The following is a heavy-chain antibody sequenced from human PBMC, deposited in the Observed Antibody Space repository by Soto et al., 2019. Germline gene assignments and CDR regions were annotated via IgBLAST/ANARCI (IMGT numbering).Heavy chain of an antibody. J-gene: IGHJ5*02. CDR1: GGSISSGDYY. CDR2: IYYSGST. D-gene: IGHD2-2*01. Sequence: PSETLSLTCTVSGGSISSGDYYWSGIRQPPGKGLEWIGYIYYSGSTYYNPSLKSRVTISVDTSKNQFSLKLSSVTAADTAVYYCARQYIVLVPAALNNWFDPWGQGTLVTVSS. V-gene: IGHV4-30-4*01. CDR3: ARQYIVLVPAALNNWFDP.